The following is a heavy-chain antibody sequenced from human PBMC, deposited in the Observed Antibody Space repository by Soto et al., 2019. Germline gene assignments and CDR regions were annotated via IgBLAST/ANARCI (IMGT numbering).Heavy chain of an antibody. CDR2: ISYDGSNK. J-gene: IGHJ4*02. Sequence: QVQLVESGGGVVQPGRSLRLSCAASGFTFSSYAMHWVRQAPGKGLEWVAVISYDGSNKYYANSVKGRFTISRDNSKNTVYLQMNSARAKDTAVYYGAKGNYYFGYWGQGTLFTVS. V-gene: IGHV3-30-3*01. CDR3: AKGNYYFGY. CDR1: GFTFSSYA.